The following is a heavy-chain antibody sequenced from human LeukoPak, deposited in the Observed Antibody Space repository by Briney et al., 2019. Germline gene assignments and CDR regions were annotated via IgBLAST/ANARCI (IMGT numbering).Heavy chain of an antibody. Sequence: PSETLSLTCTVSGGSISSYYWNWLRQPAGKGLEWIGRIYTSGSTNYNPSLKSRVTMSIDTSKNQFSLKLSSVTAADTAVYYCARLPLYYDSSGYSYYFDYWGQGTLVTVSS. CDR1: GGSISSYY. CDR2: IYTSGST. J-gene: IGHJ4*02. CDR3: ARLPLYYDSSGYSYYFDY. D-gene: IGHD3-22*01. V-gene: IGHV4-4*07.